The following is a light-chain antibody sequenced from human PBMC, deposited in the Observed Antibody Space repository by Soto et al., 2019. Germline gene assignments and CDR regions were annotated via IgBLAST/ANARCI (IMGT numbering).Light chain of an antibody. CDR3: SSYTSGSTPVV. CDR1: SSDVGGYNY. CDR2: DVS. Sequence: QSALTQPASVSGSPGQSITISCTGTSSDVGGYNYVSWYQQHPGKVPKLMIYDVSNRPSGVSNRFSGSKSGNTASLTISGLQLDDEAEYYCSSYTSGSTPVVFGGGTKLTVL. V-gene: IGLV2-14*01. J-gene: IGLJ2*01.